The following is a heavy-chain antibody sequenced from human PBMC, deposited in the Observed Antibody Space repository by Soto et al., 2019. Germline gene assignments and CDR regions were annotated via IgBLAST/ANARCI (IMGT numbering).Heavy chain of an antibody. Sequence: EVQLVESGGGLVQPGGSLRLSCAASGFTFSSYSMNWVRQAPGKGLEWVSYISSSSSTIYYADSVKGRFTISRDNAKNSLYLQMNSLRAEDTAVYYCARSYSSSWSYYYYYYMDVWGKGTTVTVSS. J-gene: IGHJ6*03. CDR3: ARSYSSSWSYYYYYYMDV. D-gene: IGHD6-13*01. V-gene: IGHV3-48*01. CDR1: GFTFSSYS. CDR2: ISSSSSTI.